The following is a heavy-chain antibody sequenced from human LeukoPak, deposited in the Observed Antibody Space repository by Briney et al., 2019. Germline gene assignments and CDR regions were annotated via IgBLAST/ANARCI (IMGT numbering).Heavy chain of an antibody. J-gene: IGHJ3*02. CDR1: GFTFSSYE. CDR3: ASRNLEMATSAPGAFAI. V-gene: IGHV4-59*05. D-gene: IGHD5-24*01. CDR2: IYYSGST. Sequence: GSLRLSCAASGFTFSSYEMSWVRQAPGKGLDWIGSIYYSGSTYYNPSLKSRVTISVDTSKNQFSLKLSSVTAADTAVYYCASRNLEMATSAPGAFAIWGQGTMVTVSS.